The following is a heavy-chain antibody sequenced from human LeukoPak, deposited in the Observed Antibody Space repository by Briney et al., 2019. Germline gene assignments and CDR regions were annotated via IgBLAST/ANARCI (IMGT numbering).Heavy chain of an antibody. CDR2: INHSGST. V-gene: IGHV4-34*01. Sequence: TSETLSLTCAVYGGSFSGYYWSWIRQPPGKGLEWIGEINHSGSTNYNPSLKSRVTISVDTSKNQFSLKLSSVTAADTAVYYCARHREQQLARAGFDYWGQGTLVTVSP. D-gene: IGHD6-13*01. J-gene: IGHJ4*02. CDR3: ARHREQQLARAGFDY. CDR1: GGSFSGYY.